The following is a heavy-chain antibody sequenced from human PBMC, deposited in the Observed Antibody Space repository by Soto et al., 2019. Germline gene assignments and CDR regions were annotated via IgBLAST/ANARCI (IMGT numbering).Heavy chain of an antibody. V-gene: IGHV5-51*01. CDR2: IYPGDSDT. J-gene: IGHJ4*02. Sequence: GESLKISCKGSGYTFTSYWIAWVRQMPGKGLERMGIIYPGDSDTRYSPSFQGQVSISADKSISTAYLQWSSLEASDTAMYYCARVRILSGLFRSFDYWGQGTQVTVSS. CDR1: GYTFTSYW. CDR3: ARVRILSGLFRSFDY. D-gene: IGHD3-10*01.